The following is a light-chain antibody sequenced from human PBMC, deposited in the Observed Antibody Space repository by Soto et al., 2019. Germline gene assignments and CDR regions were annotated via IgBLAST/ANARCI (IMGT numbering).Light chain of an antibody. CDR1: HSVRTN. J-gene: IGKJ1*01. V-gene: IGKV3-15*01. Sequence: EIVMTQSPATLSVSPGDRVTLSCRASHSVRTNSAWYQQKPSQTPRLLIYGASTRATGIPARFSGSGSGADFTLTISTLQPEDLATYYCQQSYTIPWMVGQGTKVDIK. CDR2: GAS. CDR3: QQSYTIPWM.